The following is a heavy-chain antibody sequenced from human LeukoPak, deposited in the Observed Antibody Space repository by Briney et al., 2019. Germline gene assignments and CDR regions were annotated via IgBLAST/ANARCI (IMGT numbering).Heavy chain of an antibody. Sequence: GGSLRLSCAASAFTFSNFAMTWFRQAPGKGLEWVSAISAGGDDTYYADSVKGRFTISRDNSKNTLYLQMYSLRAEDTAVYFCVSAEGDSWGQGTLVTVSS. J-gene: IGHJ5*01. CDR3: VSAEGDS. CDR1: AFTFSNFA. V-gene: IGHV3-23*01. CDR2: ISAGGDDT.